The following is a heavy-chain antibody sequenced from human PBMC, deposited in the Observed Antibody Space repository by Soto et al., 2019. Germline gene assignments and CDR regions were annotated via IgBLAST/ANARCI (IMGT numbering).Heavy chain of an antibody. V-gene: IGHV1-8*01. CDR1: GYTFTSYD. CDR3: SRCRNIGRGFDY. CDR2: MNPNSGNT. J-gene: IGHJ4*02. Sequence: QVQLVQSGAEVKKPGASVKVSCKASGYTFTSYDINWVRQATGQGLEWMGWMNPNSGNTGYAQKFQGRVTMTRNTSISTGYMERGSLRSEDTDVYYCSRCRNIGRGFDYWGRGTLVTASS. D-gene: IGHD1-1*01.